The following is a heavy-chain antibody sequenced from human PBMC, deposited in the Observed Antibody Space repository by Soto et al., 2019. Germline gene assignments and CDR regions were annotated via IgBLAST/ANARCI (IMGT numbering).Heavy chain of an antibody. CDR1: GFTFSSYE. CDR2: ISSSGSTI. J-gene: IGHJ6*02. CDR3: ARERTTADYYYGMDV. V-gene: IGHV3-48*03. Sequence: PGGSLRLSCAASGFTFSSYEMNWVRQAPGKGLEWVSYISSSGSTIYYADSVKGRFTISRDNAKNSLYLQMNSLRAEDTAVYYCARERTTADYYYGMDVWGQGTTVTVSS. D-gene: IGHD4-17*01.